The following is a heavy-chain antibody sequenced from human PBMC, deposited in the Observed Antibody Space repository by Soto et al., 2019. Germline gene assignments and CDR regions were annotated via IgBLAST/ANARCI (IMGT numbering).Heavy chain of an antibody. V-gene: IGHV1-69*01. CDR2: IIPIFGTA. CDR1: GGMFSSYA. Sequence: QEQLVQSGAEAKKPGSSVKVSCKASGGMFSSYAISWVRQAPGQGLEWMGGIIPIFGTANYAQTFQGRVTITADESTNTAYMDLSSLKSEDTAIYYCGRGGSGYVWFNEFWGQGILVTVSS. CDR3: GRGGSGYVWFNEF. D-gene: IGHD3-22*01. J-gene: IGHJ4*02.